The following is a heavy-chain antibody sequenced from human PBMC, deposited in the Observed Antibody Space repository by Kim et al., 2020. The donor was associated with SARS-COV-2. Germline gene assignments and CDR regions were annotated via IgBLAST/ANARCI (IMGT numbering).Heavy chain of an antibody. J-gene: IGHJ5*02. CDR3: AKVGRITMIVEFANWFDP. Sequence: GGSLRLSCAASGFTFSSYAMSWVRQAPGKGLEWVSAISGSGGSTYYADSVKGRFTISRDNSKNTLYLQMNSLRAEDTAVYYCAKVGRITMIVEFANWFDPWGQGTLVTVSS. CDR2: ISGSGGST. D-gene: IGHD3-22*01. CDR1: GFTFSSYA. V-gene: IGHV3-23*01.